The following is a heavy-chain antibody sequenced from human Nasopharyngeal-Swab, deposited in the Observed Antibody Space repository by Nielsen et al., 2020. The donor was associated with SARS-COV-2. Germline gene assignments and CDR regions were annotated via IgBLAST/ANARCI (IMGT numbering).Heavy chain of an antibody. J-gene: IGHJ4*02. Sequence: GPAPGLSWVSSISSSSSYIYYADSVKGRFTISRDNAKNSLYLQMNSLRAEDTAVYYCAREGAYYYDSSGYLPLDYWGQGTLVTVSS. D-gene: IGHD3-22*01. CDR3: AREGAYYYDSSGYLPLDY. CDR2: ISSSSSYI. V-gene: IGHV3-21*01.